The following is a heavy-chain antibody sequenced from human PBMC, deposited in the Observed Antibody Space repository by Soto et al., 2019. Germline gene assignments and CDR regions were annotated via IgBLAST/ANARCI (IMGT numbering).Heavy chain of an antibody. D-gene: IGHD1-26*01. CDR2: ISFDGSER. Sequence: QVQLVESGGGVVQPGTSLRLSCVVSGLTFRDSGMHWVRQAPGKGLEWVAVISFDGSERHYRDSVKGRFSISRDNSRNTRNLQMNSLRGEGPAVYYCANGKGGVRYYYGMDVWGQGSTVTVSS. CDR3: ANGKGGVRYYYGMDV. V-gene: IGHV3-30*18. J-gene: IGHJ6*02. CDR1: GLTFRDSG.